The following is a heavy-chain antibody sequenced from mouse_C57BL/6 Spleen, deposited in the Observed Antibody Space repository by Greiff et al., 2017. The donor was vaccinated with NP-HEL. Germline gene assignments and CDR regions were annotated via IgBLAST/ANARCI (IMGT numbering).Heavy chain of an antibody. CDR1: GYTFTDYN. CDR2: INPNNGGT. J-gene: IGHJ4*01. V-gene: IGHV1-18*01. Sequence: EVQLQESGPELVKPGASVKIPCKASGYTFTDYNMDWVKQSHGKSLEWIGDINPNNGGTIYNQKFKGKATLTVDKSSSTAYMELRSLTSEDTAVYYCARGELNYYAMDYWGQGTSVTVSS. CDR3: ARGELNYYAMDY.